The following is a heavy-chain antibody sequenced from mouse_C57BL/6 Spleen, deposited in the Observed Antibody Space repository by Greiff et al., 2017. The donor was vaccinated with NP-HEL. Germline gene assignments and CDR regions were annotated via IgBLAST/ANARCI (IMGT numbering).Heavy chain of an antibody. J-gene: IGHJ2*01. CDR3: AREGYYGY. Sequence: DVKLVESGGDLVKPGGSLKLSCAASGFTFSSYGMSWVRQTPDKRLEWVATISSGGSYTYYPDSVKGRFTISRDNAKNTLYLQMSSLKSEDTAMYYCAREGYYGYWGQGTTLTVSS. CDR1: GFTFSSYG. V-gene: IGHV5-6*02. D-gene: IGHD1-1*01. CDR2: ISSGGSYT.